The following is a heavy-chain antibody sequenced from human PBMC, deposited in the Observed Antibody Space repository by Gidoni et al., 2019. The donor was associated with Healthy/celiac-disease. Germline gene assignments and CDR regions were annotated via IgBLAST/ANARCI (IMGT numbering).Heavy chain of an antibody. CDR3: AKEGAVVPADTYGMDV. D-gene: IGHD2-2*01. CDR1: GFTFSSYA. V-gene: IGHV3-23*01. CDR2: ISGSGGST. Sequence: EVQLLESGGGLVQPGGSLRLSCAASGFTFSSYAMSWVRQAPGKGLEWVSAISGSGGSTYYADSVKGRFTISRDNSKNTLYLQMNSLRAEDTAVYYCAKEGAVVPADTYGMDVWGQGTTVTVSS. J-gene: IGHJ6*02.